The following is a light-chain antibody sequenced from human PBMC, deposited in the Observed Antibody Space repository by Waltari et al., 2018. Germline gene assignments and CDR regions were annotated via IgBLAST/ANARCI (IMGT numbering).Light chain of an antibody. CDR3: QQYATTPRT. Sequence: EIVMTQSPDSLAVSLGERATINCKSSQSVLYSPNNKNYLAWIQQKPGQPPKLLIYWASTRESGVPDRFSGSGSVTDFTLTISSLQAEDVAIYYCQQYATTPRTFGQGTKLEIK. CDR1: QSVLYSPNNKNY. CDR2: WAS. V-gene: IGKV4-1*01. J-gene: IGKJ2*02.